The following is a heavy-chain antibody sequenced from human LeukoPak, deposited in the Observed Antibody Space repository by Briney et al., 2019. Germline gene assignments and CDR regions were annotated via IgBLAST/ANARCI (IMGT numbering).Heavy chain of an antibody. CDR2: IYYSGST. Sequence: SETLSLTCTVSGGSISSGDYYWSWIRQPPGKGLEWIGYIYYSGSTYYNPSLKSRVTISVDTSKNQFSLKLSSVTAADTAVYYCARSISTYYHDSSGYPYYFDYWGQGTLVTVSS. V-gene: IGHV4-30-4*01. CDR3: ARSISTYYHDSSGYPYYFDY. J-gene: IGHJ4*02. D-gene: IGHD3-22*01. CDR1: GGSISSGDYY.